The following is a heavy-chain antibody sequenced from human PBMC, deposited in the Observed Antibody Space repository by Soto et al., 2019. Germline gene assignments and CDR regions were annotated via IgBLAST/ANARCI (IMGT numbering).Heavy chain of an antibody. Sequence: SETLSLTCTVPGGSISSYYWSWIRQPPGKGLEWIGYIYYSGSTNYNPSLKSRVTISVDTSKNQFSLKLSSVTAADTAVYYCARRYGSSFDYWGQGTLVTVSS. CDR2: IYYSGST. CDR3: ARRYGSSFDY. CDR1: GGSISSYY. V-gene: IGHV4-59*08. J-gene: IGHJ4*02. D-gene: IGHD3-10*01.